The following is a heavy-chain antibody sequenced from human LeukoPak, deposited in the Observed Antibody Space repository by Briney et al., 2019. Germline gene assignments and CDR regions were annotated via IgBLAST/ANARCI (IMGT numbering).Heavy chain of an antibody. D-gene: IGHD3-16*01. Sequence: SETLSLTCTVSGGSISSYYWSWIRQPPGKGLEWIGYIYYSGSTNYNPSLKSRVTISIDTSKNQFSLKLSSVTAADTAVYYCARGGSWFDPWGQGTLVTVSS. V-gene: IGHV4-59*01. CDR2: IYYSGST. J-gene: IGHJ5*02. CDR3: ARGGSWFDP. CDR1: GGSISSYY.